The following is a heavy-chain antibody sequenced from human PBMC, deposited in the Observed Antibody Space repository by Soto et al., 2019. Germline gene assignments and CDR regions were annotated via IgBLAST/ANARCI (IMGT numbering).Heavy chain of an antibody. CDR3: AREKRRVATVAESEYENWFDP. D-gene: IGHD5-12*01. V-gene: IGHV4-31*03. CDR2: IYYSGST. Sequence: PSVTLSLTCTVSGGSISSGGYYWSWIRQHPGKGLEWIGYIYYSGSTYYNPSLKSRVTISVDTSKNQFSLKRSSVTAADTAVYYGAREKRRVATVAESEYENWFDPWGQGTLVTVSS. J-gene: IGHJ5*02. CDR1: GGSISSGGYY.